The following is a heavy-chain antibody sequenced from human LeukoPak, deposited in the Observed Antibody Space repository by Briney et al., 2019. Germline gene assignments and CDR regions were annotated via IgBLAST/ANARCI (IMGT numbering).Heavy chain of an antibody. D-gene: IGHD2-8*01. J-gene: IGHJ4*02. Sequence: GSLRLSCAAFGFSFRSYAMHWVRQAPGKGLEFVSAISSDGSTPYYADSVKGRFTISRDNSKNTLYLQMGSLRAEDMAVYYCARVFGGHTNGLDYWGQGALVTVSS. CDR3: ARVFGGHTNGLDY. CDR1: GFSFRSYA. CDR2: ISSDGSTP. V-gene: IGHV3-64*02.